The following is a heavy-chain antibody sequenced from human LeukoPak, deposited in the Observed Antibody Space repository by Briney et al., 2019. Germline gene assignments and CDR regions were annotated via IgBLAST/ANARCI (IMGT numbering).Heavy chain of an antibody. D-gene: IGHD3-22*01. V-gene: IGHV4-30-2*01. CDR3: ARDSYYDSSGYSEYFQH. Sequence: PSETLSLTCTVSGGSISSGGYYWSWIRQPPRKGLEWSGYIYHSGSTYYNPSLKSRVTISVDRSKNQFSLKLGSVTAADTAVYYCARDSYYDSSGYSEYFQHWGQGTLVTVSS. CDR1: GGSISSGGYY. CDR2: IYHSGST. J-gene: IGHJ1*01.